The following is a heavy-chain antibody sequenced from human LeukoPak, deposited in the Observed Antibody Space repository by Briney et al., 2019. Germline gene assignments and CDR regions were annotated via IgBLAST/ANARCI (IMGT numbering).Heavy chain of an antibody. Sequence: GRSLRLSCAASGFTFSSYGMHWVRQAPGKGLEWVAVISYDGSNKYYADSVKGRFTISRDNSKNTLYLQMNSLRAEDTAVYYCAKDSSWYDAFDIWGQGTMVTVSS. CDR1: GFTFSSYG. CDR2: ISYDGSNK. V-gene: IGHV3-30*18. J-gene: IGHJ3*02. CDR3: AKDSSWYDAFDI. D-gene: IGHD6-13*01.